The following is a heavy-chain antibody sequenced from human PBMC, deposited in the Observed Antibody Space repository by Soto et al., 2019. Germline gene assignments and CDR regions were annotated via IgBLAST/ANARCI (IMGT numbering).Heavy chain of an antibody. CDR3: ARRDYYDSTGYNRGFDV. V-gene: IGHV5-51*01. Sequence: GESLKISCKASGYSFTSYWIGWVRQMPGKGLEWMGIIYPGDSDTRYSLSLQGQVTISADKSINTAYLQWSSLKASDTAMYYCARRDYYDSTGYNRGFDVWGQGTTVTVSS. D-gene: IGHD3-22*01. CDR1: GYSFTSYW. J-gene: IGHJ6*02. CDR2: IYPGDSDT.